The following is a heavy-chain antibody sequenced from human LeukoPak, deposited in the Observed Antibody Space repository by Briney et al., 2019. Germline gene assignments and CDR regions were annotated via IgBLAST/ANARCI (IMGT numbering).Heavy chain of an antibody. J-gene: IGHJ4*02. Sequence: SETLSLTCTVSGGSISSHYWSWIRQPPGKGLEWIGYIYYSGSTNYNPSLKSRVTISVDTSKNQFSLKLSSVTAADTAVYYCAGAAYYYGSGSYYNVDYWGQGTLVTVSS. D-gene: IGHD3-10*01. V-gene: IGHV4-59*11. CDR3: AGAAYYYGSGSYYNVDY. CDR1: GGSISSHY. CDR2: IYYSGST.